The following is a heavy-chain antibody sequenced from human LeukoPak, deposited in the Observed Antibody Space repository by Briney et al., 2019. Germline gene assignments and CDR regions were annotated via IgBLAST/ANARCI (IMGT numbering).Heavy chain of an antibody. Sequence: GASVKVSCKASGYTFTAYYLQWVRLAPGQGLEWMGWINPKSGGTEYPQRFQGRVTMTRDTSISTAYMELSRLRSDDTAVYYCARDHCSANSRYEDYYNGLDVWGQGTTVTVSS. V-gene: IGHV1-2*02. J-gene: IGHJ6*02. CDR3: ARDHCSANSRYEDYYNGLDV. D-gene: IGHD2-15*01. CDR2: INPKSGGT. CDR1: GYTFTAYY.